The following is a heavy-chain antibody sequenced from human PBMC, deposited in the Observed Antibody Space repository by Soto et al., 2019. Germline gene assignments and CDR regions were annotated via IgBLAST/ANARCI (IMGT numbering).Heavy chain of an antibody. V-gene: IGHV3-30*18. CDR3: AKAVVGQPDPPDYYGMDV. CDR2: ISFDGSKK. J-gene: IGHJ6*02. CDR1: GFSFRNYG. Sequence: QVQLVESGGGVVQPGRSLRVSCAASGFSFRNYGMHWVRQAPGKGLEWVAVISFDGSKKYYGDSVKGRFTISRDNSKNTVYLQMNGLRPEDTAVYYCAKAVVGQPDPPDYYGMDVWGQGTTVTVSS. D-gene: IGHD2-21*01.